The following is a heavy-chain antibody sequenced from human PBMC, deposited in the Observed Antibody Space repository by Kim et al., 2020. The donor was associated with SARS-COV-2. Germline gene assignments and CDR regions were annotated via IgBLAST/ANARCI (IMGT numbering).Heavy chain of an antibody. CDR1: GASISTQNYY. CDR2: TNYYGDA. Sequence: SETLSLTCTGSGASISTQNYYWGWIRQPPGKGLEWIGITNYYGDAYYNPSLKSRVTISVDTSKNQFSLRLTSVTAADTAIYYCARYITVPASSYADYWG. J-gene: IGHJ4*01. CDR3: ARYITVPASSYADY. D-gene: IGHD6-19*01. V-gene: IGHV4-39*07.